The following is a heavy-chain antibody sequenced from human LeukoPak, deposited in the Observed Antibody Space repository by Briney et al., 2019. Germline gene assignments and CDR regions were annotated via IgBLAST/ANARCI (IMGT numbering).Heavy chain of an antibody. J-gene: IGHJ4*02. Sequence: GGSLRLSCAGSGFIFSRLAMTWVRQAPGKGLEWVSSIFGSGGSTYYADSVKGRFTISRDNSKNTLYLQMHSLRAEDTAVYYCAKDNPFSGYDVRDYWGQGTLVAVSS. CDR1: GFIFSRLA. V-gene: IGHV3-23*01. CDR3: AKDNPFSGYDVRDY. CDR2: IFGSGGST. D-gene: IGHD5-12*01.